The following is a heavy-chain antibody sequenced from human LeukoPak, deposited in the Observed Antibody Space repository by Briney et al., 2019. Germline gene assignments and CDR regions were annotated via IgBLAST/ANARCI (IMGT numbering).Heavy chain of an antibody. Sequence: GASVKVSCKASGYTFTGYYMHWVRHAPGQGLEWMGWFHPSSGGAGYAQRFQGRVTMTRDTSISTAYMQLTRLTSDDTALYYCGIKRIRGNPFDYWGQGTLVTVSS. CDR2: FHPSSGGA. CDR3: GIKRIRGNPFDY. V-gene: IGHV1-2*02. J-gene: IGHJ4*02. CDR1: GYTFTGYY. D-gene: IGHD3-10*01.